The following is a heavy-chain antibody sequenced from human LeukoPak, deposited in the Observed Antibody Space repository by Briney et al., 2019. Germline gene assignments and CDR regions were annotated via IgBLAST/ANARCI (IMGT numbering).Heavy chain of an antibody. Sequence: GASVTVSCKESGYSFSTHWMHWVRQAPGQGLEWMGIINPSGGFTSYAQKLQGRVTVTRDMSTSTVYMELSNLRSEDTAVYYCARDQSGEWELLSGWWFDPWGQGTLVTVSS. V-gene: IGHV1-46*01. J-gene: IGHJ5*02. CDR2: INPSGGFT. CDR1: GYSFSTHW. D-gene: IGHD1-26*01. CDR3: ARDQSGEWELLSGWWFDP.